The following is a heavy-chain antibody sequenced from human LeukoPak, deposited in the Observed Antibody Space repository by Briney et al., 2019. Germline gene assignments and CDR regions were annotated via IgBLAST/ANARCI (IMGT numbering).Heavy chain of an antibody. D-gene: IGHD3-3*01. V-gene: IGHV1-24*01. Sequence: GASVKVSCTVSGYTLTELSMHWVRQAPGKGLEWMGGFDPEDGETIYAQKFQGRVTMTEDTSTDTAYMELSSLRSEDTAVYYCATAGWSYDRFDYWGQGTLVTVSS. CDR2: FDPEDGET. CDR1: GYTLTELS. J-gene: IGHJ4*02. CDR3: ATAGWSYDRFDY.